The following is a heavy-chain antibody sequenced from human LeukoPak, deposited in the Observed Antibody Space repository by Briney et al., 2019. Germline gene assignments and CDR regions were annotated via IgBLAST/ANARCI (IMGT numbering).Heavy chain of an antibody. Sequence: PSETLSLTCTVSGGSISSSSYYWGWIRQPPGKGLEWIGSIYYSGSAYYNPSLKSRVTISVDTSKNQFSLKLSSVTAADTAVYYCVRHSVVVIATFGDAFDIWGQGTMVTVST. J-gene: IGHJ3*02. CDR1: GGSISSSSYY. CDR3: VRHSVVVIATFGDAFDI. CDR2: IYYSGSA. D-gene: IGHD2-21*01. V-gene: IGHV4-39*01.